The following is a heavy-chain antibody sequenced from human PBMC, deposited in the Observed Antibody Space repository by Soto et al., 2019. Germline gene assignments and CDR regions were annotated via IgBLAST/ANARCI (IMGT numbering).Heavy chain of an antibody. D-gene: IGHD3-16*01. CDR1: GFTFSNAW. CDR2: IKSKTDGGTT. J-gene: IGHJ4*02. Sequence: EVQLVESGGGLVKPGGSLRLSCAASGFTFSNAWMSWVRQAPGKGLEWVGRIKSKTDGGTTDYAAPVKGRFTISRDDSKNTLYLQRNSLKTEDTAVYYCTRPSAYYYIWGSPAYWGQGTLVTVSS. V-gene: IGHV3-15*01. CDR3: TRPSAYYYIWGSPAY.